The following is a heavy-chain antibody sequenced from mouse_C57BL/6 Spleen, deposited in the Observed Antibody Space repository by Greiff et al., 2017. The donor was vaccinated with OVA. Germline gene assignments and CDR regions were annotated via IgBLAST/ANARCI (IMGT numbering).Heavy chain of an antibody. J-gene: IGHJ4*01. CDR1: GYTFTSYW. CDR3: ARMGTTVVAYYYAMDY. D-gene: IGHD1-1*01. CDR2: IDPSDSYT. V-gene: IGHV1-69*01. Sequence: VQLQQPGAELVMPGASVKLSCKASGYTFTSYWMHWVKQRPGQGLEWIGEIDPSDSYTNYNQKFKGKSTLTVDKSSSTAYMQLISLTSEDSAVYYCARMGTTVVAYYYAMDYWGQGTSVTVSS.